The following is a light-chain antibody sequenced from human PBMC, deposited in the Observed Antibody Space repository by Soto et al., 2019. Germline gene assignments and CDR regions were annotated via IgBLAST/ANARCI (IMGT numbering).Light chain of an antibody. CDR2: GAS. Sequence: ETVMTQSPATLSVSPGERATLSCRASQSVDSNLAWYQQKPGQAPRLLIYGASTRATGIPARFSGSGSGTGFTLTIDSLQPEDSAVYYCQQYNNWPPWTFGLGTKVEIK. V-gene: IGKV3-15*01. CDR3: QQYNNWPPWT. CDR1: QSVDSN. J-gene: IGKJ1*01.